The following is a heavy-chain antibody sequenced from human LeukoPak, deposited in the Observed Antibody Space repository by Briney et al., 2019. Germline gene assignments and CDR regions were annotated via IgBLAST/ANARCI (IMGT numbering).Heavy chain of an antibody. J-gene: IGHJ4*02. CDR1: GFTFSSYS. V-gene: IGHV3-66*01. CDR3: ASEQWLDH. Sequence: PGGSLRLSCAASGFTFSSYSMNWVRQAPGKGLEWVSVISGGGSTYYADSVKGRFTISRDNSKNTLYLQMNIMRDEDTAVYYCASEQWLDHWGQGTLVTVSS. D-gene: IGHD6-19*01. CDR2: ISGGGST.